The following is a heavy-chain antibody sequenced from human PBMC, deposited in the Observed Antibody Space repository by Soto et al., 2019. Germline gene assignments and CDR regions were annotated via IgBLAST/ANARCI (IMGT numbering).Heavy chain of an antibody. CDR3: ARTMYSNSWYYFDY. D-gene: IGHD6-13*01. Sequence: QVQLQESGPGLVKPSQTLSLTCTVSGGSISSGYYYWSWIRQHPGKGLEWIGYIYYSGSTYSNPSLKSRVTISVDTSKNQFSLKVSSVTAADTAVCYCARTMYSNSWYYFDYWGQGTLVTVSS. V-gene: IGHV4-31*03. CDR1: GGSISSGYYY. J-gene: IGHJ4*02. CDR2: IYYSGST.